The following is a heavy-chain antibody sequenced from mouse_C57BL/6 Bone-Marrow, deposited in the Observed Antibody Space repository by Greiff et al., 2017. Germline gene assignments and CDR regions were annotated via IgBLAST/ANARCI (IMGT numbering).Heavy chain of an antibody. CDR3: ARERRDGYSAMDY. CDR2: INYDGSST. J-gene: IGHJ4*01. V-gene: IGHV5-16*01. Sequence: EVMLVESEGGLVQPGSSMKLSCTASGFTFSDYYMAWVRQVPEKGLEWVANINYDGSSTYYLDSLKSRFIISRDNAKNILYLQMSSLKSEDTATYYCARERRDGYSAMDYWGQGTSVTVSS. D-gene: IGHD2-3*01. CDR1: GFTFSDYY.